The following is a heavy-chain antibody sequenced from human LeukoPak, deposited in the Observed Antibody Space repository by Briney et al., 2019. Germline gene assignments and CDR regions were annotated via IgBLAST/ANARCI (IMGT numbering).Heavy chain of an antibody. D-gene: IGHD3-10*01. Sequence: SQTLSLTCAVSGGSISSGGYSWSWIRQPPGKGLEWIGYIYYSGSTNYNPSLKSRVTISVDTSKNQFSLKLSSVTAADTAVYYCARVQGKYFYDRWGQGTLVTVSS. CDR2: IYYSGST. V-gene: IGHV4-30-4*07. CDR3: ARVQGKYFYDR. J-gene: IGHJ5*02. CDR1: GGSISSGGYS.